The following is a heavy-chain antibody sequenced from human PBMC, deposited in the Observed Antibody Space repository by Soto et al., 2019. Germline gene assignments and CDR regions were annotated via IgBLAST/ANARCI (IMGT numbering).Heavy chain of an antibody. J-gene: IGHJ4*02. V-gene: IGHV4-39*01. CDR3: ARGFGRSHFDY. D-gene: IGHD3-16*01. Sequence: QVQVQESGPGLVRPSETLSLTCTVSGGSISSRDSYWGWIRQPPGKGLEWIGSFHYSGSTYYNPSLKSRVTISVDTSKHQLSLRVTSVTAADTAVYYCARGFGRSHFDYWGQGTLVTVSS. CDR2: FHYSGST. CDR1: GGSISSRDSY.